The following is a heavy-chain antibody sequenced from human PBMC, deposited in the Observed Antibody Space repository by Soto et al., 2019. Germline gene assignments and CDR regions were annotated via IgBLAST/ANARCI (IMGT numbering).Heavy chain of an antibody. D-gene: IGHD6-6*01. CDR1: GYTFTSYD. CDR3: ARGGMSSSYYSYHVMDF. V-gene: IGHV1-8*01. Sequence: ASVKVSCKASGYTFTSYDIDWVRQATGQGLEWMGWMNPNRGNTGYAQKFQGRVTMTRNTSISTAYMELSSLISEEMAVYYCARGGMSSSYYSYHVMDFWVHGPQVTVSS. CDR2: MNPNRGNT. J-gene: IGHJ6*02.